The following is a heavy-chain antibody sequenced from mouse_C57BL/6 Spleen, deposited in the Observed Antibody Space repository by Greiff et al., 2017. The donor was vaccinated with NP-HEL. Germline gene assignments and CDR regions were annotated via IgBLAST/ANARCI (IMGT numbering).Heavy chain of an antibody. J-gene: IGHJ3*01. CDR1: GYAFSSYW. D-gene: IGHD4-1*01. V-gene: IGHV1-80*01. CDR3: ARSNWDGGAWLAY. CDR2: IYPGDGDT. Sequence: VQLQQSGAELVKPGASVKISCKASGYAFSSYWMNWVKQRPGKGLEWIGQIYPGDGDTNYNGKFKGKATLTADKSSSTAYMQLSSLTSEDSAVYFCARSNWDGGAWLAYWGQRTLVTVSA.